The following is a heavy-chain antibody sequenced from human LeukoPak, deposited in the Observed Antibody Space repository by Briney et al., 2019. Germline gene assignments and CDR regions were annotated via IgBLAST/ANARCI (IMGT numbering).Heavy chain of an antibody. J-gene: IGHJ4*02. CDR3: AREGGSSRNFDY. D-gene: IGHD6-13*01. CDR2: IFSSGII. V-gene: IGHV4-4*07. CDR1: GASISSDF. Sequence: SETLSLTCNDSGASISSDFWSWIRQPAGKGLEWVGRIFSSGIINYNPSLKSRLTMSVDTAKNQFSLNLSSVTAAGTAVYYCAREGGSSRNFDYWGQGTLVTVSS.